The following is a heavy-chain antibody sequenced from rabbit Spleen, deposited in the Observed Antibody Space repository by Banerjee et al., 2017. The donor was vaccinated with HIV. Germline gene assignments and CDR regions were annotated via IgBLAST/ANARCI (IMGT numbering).Heavy chain of an antibody. V-gene: IGHV1S45*01. J-gene: IGHJ4*01. CDR1: GVSLNDKDV. Sequence: QEQLEESGGGLVKPEGSLTLTCKASGVSLNDKDVMCWVRQAPGKGLEWIACISGGSGRTWYANWAKGRSTISRISSTTVTLQMTSLTDADTATYFCARGSATMTLVITGYYLSLWGPGTLVTVS. D-gene: IGHD2-1*01. CDR3: ARGSATMTLVITGYYLSL. CDR2: ISGGSGRT.